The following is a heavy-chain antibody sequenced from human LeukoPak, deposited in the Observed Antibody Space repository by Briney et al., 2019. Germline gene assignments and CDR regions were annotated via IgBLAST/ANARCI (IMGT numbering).Heavy chain of an antibody. CDR2: INPNSGGT. D-gene: IGHD4-17*01. CDR3: AIEPNYGAIDAFDI. Sequence: ASLKVSCKASGYTFTDYYVHWVRQAPGQGLEWMGWINPNSGGTNYAQKFQGRVTMTRDTSISTAYMELSRLRSDDTAVYYCAIEPNYGAIDAFDIWGQGTMVTVSS. J-gene: IGHJ3*02. CDR1: GYTFTDYY. V-gene: IGHV1-2*02.